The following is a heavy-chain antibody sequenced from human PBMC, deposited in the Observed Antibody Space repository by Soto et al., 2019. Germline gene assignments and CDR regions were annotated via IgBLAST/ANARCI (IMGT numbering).Heavy chain of an antibody. CDR3: AHQEVSRSYVSTFAS. V-gene: IGHV4-59*08. D-gene: IGHD1-26*01. J-gene: IGHJ5*01. CDR2: IYSSGST. Sequence: SWIMKKNGKGLEWIAYIYSSGSTHYNPSLKSRVTISVDTSKNQFSLKLSSVTAADTAVYYCAHQEVSRSYVSTFASWRHGT.